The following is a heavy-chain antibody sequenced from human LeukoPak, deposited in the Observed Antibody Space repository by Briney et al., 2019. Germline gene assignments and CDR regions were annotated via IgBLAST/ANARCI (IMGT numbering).Heavy chain of an antibody. Sequence: SGGSLRLSCAASGFTFSSYWMSWVRQAPGKGLEWVANIKQDGSEKYYVDSVKGRFTISRDNAKNSLYLQMNSLRAEDTAVYYCARDTTAQDSLGYYYYYMDVWGKGTTVTISS. CDR1: GFTFSSYW. D-gene: IGHD2-15*01. V-gene: IGHV3-7*01. CDR2: IKQDGSEK. CDR3: ARDTTAQDSLGYYYYYMDV. J-gene: IGHJ6*03.